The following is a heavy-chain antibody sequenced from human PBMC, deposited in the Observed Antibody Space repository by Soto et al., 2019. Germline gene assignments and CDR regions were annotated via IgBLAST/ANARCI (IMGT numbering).Heavy chain of an antibody. J-gene: IGHJ6*02. CDR2: IIPIFGTA. CDR3: ARDLTTVTTIPPYYYYYYYGMDV. V-gene: IGHV1-69*13. Sequence: SVKVSCKASGGTFSSYAISWVRQAPGQGLEWMGGIIPIFGTANYAQKFQGRVTITADESTSTAYMELSSLRSEDTAVYYCARDLTTVTTIPPYYYYYYYGMDVWGQGTTVTVSS. D-gene: IGHD4-17*01. CDR1: GGTFSSYA.